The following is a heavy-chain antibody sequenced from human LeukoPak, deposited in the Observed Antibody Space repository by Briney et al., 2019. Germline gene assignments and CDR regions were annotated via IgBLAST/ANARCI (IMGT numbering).Heavy chain of an antibody. D-gene: IGHD5-18*01. CDR2: INPSDRGT. CDR3: AREQPASGYFDY. CDR1: VYAFTSYY. Sequence: ASEKVSCKVSVYAFTSYYMHWVRQAPGQGLEWVGIINPSDRGTSDAQKFKGRVTMTRDTSTSTVYMQLSSLRSEDTDAYHCAREQPASGYFDYWGQGSLATVSS. V-gene: IGHV1-46*01. J-gene: IGHJ4*02.